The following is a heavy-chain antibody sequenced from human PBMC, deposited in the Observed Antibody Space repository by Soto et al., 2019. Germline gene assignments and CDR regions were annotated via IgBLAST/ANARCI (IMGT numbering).Heavy chain of an antibody. J-gene: IGHJ6*02. CDR1: GFTFSPYS. V-gene: IGHV3-21*01. CDR2: ISSTGTYT. D-gene: IGHD1-1*01. CDR3: ARSGLESRDYHYNYGLDV. Sequence: XGSLRLSCAASGFTFSPYSINWVRQAPGKGLEWVSSISSTGTYTYYADSVKGRFTISRDNAKNSLYLQMNSLRAEDTAVYYCARSGLESRDYHYNYGLDVWGQGTTVTVSS.